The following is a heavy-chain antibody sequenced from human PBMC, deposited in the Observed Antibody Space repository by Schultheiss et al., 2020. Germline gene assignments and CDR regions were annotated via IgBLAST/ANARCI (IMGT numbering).Heavy chain of an antibody. CDR1: GGSISSSSYY. D-gene: IGHD6-13*01. Sequence: SETLSLTCTVSGGSISSSSYYWGWIRQPPGKGLEWIGEINHSGSTNYNPSLKSRVTISVDTSKNQFSLKLSSVTAADTAVYYCAREPEAAAANGNYYYYYGMDVWGQGTTVTVSS. J-gene: IGHJ6*02. CDR2: INHSGST. V-gene: IGHV4-39*07. CDR3: AREPEAAAANGNYYYYYGMDV.